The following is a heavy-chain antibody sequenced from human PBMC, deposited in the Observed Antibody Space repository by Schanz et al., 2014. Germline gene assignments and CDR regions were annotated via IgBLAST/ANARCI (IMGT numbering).Heavy chain of an antibody. CDR1: GYTTFTDYY. CDR3: ARGGYSSGWYDRDIAHFDY. CDR2: INPNSGDT. Sequence: QVQLVQSGAEVKKPGASVKVSCKASGYTTFTDYYIHWVRQAPGQGLEWMGWINPNSGDTNYAQKFQGWVTMTRDTSTSTAYMELRSLRSDDTAVYYCARGGYSSGWYDRDIAHFDYWGQGTLVNVSS. D-gene: IGHD6-19*01. J-gene: IGHJ4*02. V-gene: IGHV1-2*04.